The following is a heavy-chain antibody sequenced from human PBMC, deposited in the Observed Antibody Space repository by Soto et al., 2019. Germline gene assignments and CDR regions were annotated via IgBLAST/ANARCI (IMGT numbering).Heavy chain of an antibody. D-gene: IGHD1-26*01. V-gene: IGHV3-33*03. J-gene: IGHJ4*02. CDR2: TWSDESRT. CDR3: SSGRPGPRSKITPLDN. Sequence: QVQLVESGGGVVQPGRSLRLSCTASGFTFSSYGMHWVRQAPGKGLEWVAITWSDESRTYYADSVKGRFTISRDNSKNTQFLQMDSLRAEDTAVYSCSSGRPGPRSKITPLDNCGQGTLVTGSS. CDR1: GFTFSSYG.